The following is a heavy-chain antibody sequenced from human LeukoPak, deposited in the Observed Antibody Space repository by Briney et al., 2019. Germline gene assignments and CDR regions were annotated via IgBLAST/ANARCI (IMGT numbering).Heavy chain of an antibody. CDR2: IYYSGST. CDR3: ARSIRGYSDVRGYMDV. D-gene: IGHD5-18*01. J-gene: IGHJ6*03. V-gene: IGHV4-59*01. CDR1: GGSISSYY. Sequence: SETLSLTCTVSGGSISSYYRSWIRQPPGKGLEWIGYIYYSGSTNYNPSLKSRVTISGDTSQNQFSLKLSSVTTADTAVYYCARSIRGYSDVRGYMDVWGKGTTVTVSS.